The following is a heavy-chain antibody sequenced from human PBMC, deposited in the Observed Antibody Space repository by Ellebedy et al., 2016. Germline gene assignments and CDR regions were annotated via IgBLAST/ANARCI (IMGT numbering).Heavy chain of an antibody. CDR1: GFTFSNYG. CDR3: AQGEWVSSQFDS. J-gene: IGHJ4*02. D-gene: IGHD1-26*01. V-gene: IGHV3-23*01. Sequence: GGSLRLSXVGSGFTFSNYGMSWVRQAPGRGLEWVSAITSSGGGTYFADSVKGRFTISRDNSKNTLFLQMSSLRADDTAVYYCAQGEWVSSQFDSWGQGTLVTVSS. CDR2: ITSSGGGT.